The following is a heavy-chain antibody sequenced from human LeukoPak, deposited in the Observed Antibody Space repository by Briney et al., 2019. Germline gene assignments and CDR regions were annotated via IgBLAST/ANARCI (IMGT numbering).Heavy chain of an antibody. CDR2: IYYTGST. V-gene: IGHV4-59*01. J-gene: IGHJ4*02. Sequence: SETLSLTCTVSGGSISSYYWSWIRQTPGKGLEWIGYIYYTGSTNYNPSLKSRITISVDGSKNQFSLKLRSVTTADTAVYYCARSTRSSALRTWGQGTLVTVSS. CDR3: ARSTRSSALRT. CDR1: GGSISSYY. D-gene: IGHD3-10*01.